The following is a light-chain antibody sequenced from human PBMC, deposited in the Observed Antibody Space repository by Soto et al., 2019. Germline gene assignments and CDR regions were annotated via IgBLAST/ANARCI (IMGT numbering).Light chain of an antibody. CDR3: QSYDRSLGGWQV. Sequence: QSVLTQPPSVSGAPGQRVTISCTGSSSNIGAGYDVHWYQQLPGTAPKLLIYGNFKRPSGVPDRFSGSKPGTSASLAITGLQPEDEADYFCQSYDRSLGGWQVFGGGTKLTVL. CDR1: SSNIGAGYD. CDR2: GNF. V-gene: IGLV1-40*01. J-gene: IGLJ3*02.